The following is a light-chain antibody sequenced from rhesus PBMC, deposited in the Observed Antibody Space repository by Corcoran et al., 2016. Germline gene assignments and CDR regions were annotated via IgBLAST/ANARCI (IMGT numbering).Light chain of an antibody. CDR1: QSLLHSNGNTY. CDR3: MQVIQLPLT. J-gene: IGKJ4*01. V-gene: IGKV2-91*01. CDR2: LVS. Sequence: DIVMTQTPLSLPVTPGEPASISCRSSQSLLHSNGNTYLYWYLQKPGQSPQLLIYLVSNRASGVPDRFSGRGSGTDFTLEISRVEAEDVGVYYCMQVIQLPLTFGGGTKVELK.